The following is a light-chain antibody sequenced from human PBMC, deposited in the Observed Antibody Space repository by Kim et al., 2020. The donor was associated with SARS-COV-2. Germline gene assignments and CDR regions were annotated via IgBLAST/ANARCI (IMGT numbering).Light chain of an antibody. Sequence: KTVTISCTRSSGSIASNYVQWYQQRPGSAPTTVIYEDKQRPSGVPDRFSGSIDSSSNSASLTISGLKTEDEADYYCQSYDSSNPVVFGGGTQLTVL. J-gene: IGLJ2*01. V-gene: IGLV6-57*03. CDR1: SGSIASNY. CDR2: EDK. CDR3: QSYDSSNPVV.